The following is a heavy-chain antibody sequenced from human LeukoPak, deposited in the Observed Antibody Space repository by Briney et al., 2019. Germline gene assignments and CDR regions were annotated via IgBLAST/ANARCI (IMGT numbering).Heavy chain of an antibody. D-gene: IGHD2-2*01. Sequence: GGSLRLSCAASGFTFSSYAMHWVRQAPGKGLEWVAVISYDGSNKYYADSVKGRFTISRDNSKNTLYLQVNSLRAEDTAVYYCARDRVVVPAAYYYYYGMDVWGQGTTVTVSS. J-gene: IGHJ6*02. CDR2: ISYDGSNK. CDR3: ARDRVVVPAAYYYYYGMDV. V-gene: IGHV3-30-3*01. CDR1: GFTFSSYA.